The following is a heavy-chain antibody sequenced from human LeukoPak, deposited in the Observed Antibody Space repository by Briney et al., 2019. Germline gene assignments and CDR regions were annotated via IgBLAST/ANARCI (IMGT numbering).Heavy chain of an antibody. CDR1: GGSISSGGYS. CDR2: IFHSGST. V-gene: IGHV4-30-2*01. J-gene: IGHJ3*02. Sequence: PSQTLSLTCAVSGGSISSGGYSWSWIRQPPGKGLERIGYIFHSGSTYYNPSLKSRVTISVDRSKNQLSLKLSSVTAADTAVYYFARSCDSRFDIWGQGTMVIVSS. D-gene: IGHD3-22*01. CDR3: ARSCDSRFDI.